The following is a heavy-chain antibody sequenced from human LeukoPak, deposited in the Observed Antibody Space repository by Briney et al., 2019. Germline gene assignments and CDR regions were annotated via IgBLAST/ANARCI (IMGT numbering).Heavy chain of an antibody. Sequence: SQTLSLTCTVSGGSISSGGYYWSWIRQHPGKGLEWIGYIYYSGSTYYNPSLKSRVTISVDTSKNQFSLKLSSVTAADTAVYYCARCSSTYYYGMDVWGQGTTVTVSS. J-gene: IGHJ6*02. D-gene: IGHD2-2*01. V-gene: IGHV4-31*03. CDR2: IYYSGST. CDR1: GGSISSGGYY. CDR3: ARCSSTYYYGMDV.